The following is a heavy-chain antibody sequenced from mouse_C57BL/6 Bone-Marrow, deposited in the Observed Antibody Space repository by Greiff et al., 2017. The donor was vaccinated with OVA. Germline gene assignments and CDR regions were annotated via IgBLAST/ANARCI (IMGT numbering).Heavy chain of an antibody. J-gene: IGHJ2*01. D-gene: IGHD2-3*01. V-gene: IGHV1-54*01. CDR1: GYAFTNYL. Sequence: QVQLQQSGAELVRPGTSVKVSCKASGYAFTNYLIEWVKQRPGQGLEWIGVINPGSGGTNYNEKFKGKATLTADKSSSTAYMQLSSLTSEDSAVYFCARRYDGYSDYWGQGTTLTVSS. CDR2: INPGSGGT. CDR3: ARRYDGYSDY.